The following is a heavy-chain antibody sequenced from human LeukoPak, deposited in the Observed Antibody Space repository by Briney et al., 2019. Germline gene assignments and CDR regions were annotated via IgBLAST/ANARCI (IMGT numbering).Heavy chain of an antibody. D-gene: IGHD3-16*02. CDR1: GGSISSNNW. CDR2: IHHSGST. J-gene: IGHJ4*02. Sequence: SETLSLTCAVSGGSISSNNWWNWVRQPPGKGLEWIGEIHHSGSTHYNPSLKSRLTISVDKSKNQFSLKLTSVTAADTAVYYCARAKHARFGGVIVRNYYFDYWGQGTLATVSS. CDR3: ARAKHARFGGVIVRNYYFDY. V-gene: IGHV4-4*02.